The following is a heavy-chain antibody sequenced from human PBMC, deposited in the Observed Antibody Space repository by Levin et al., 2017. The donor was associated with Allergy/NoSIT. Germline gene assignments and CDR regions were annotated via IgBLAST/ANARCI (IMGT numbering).Heavy chain of an antibody. J-gene: IGHJ5*02. Sequence: GGSLRLSCAASGFTFSSYAMHWVRQAPGKGLEWVAVISYDGSNKYYADSVKGRFTISRDNSKNTLYLQMNSLRAEDTAVYYCARGVLGDIVVVPAAMGHWVSWFDPWGQGTMVTVSS. D-gene: IGHD2-2*01. V-gene: IGHV3-30-3*01. CDR1: GFTFSSYA. CDR2: ISYDGSNK. CDR3: ARGVLGDIVVVPAAMGHWVSWFDP.